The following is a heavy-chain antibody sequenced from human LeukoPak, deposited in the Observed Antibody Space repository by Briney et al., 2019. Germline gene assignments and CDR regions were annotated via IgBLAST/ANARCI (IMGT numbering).Heavy chain of an antibody. D-gene: IGHD5-12*01. CDR3: ARTTEGYAGGPGYSYYYYMDV. J-gene: IGHJ6*03. CDR1: GESISGFY. CDR2: IYYSGST. Sequence: PSETLSLTCTVSGESISGFYWTWIRQPPGKGLEWIGYIYYSGSTNYNPSLKSRVTISVDTSKNQFSLKLSSVTAADTAVYYCARTTEGYAGGPGYSYYYYMDVWGKGTTVTISS. V-gene: IGHV4-59*01.